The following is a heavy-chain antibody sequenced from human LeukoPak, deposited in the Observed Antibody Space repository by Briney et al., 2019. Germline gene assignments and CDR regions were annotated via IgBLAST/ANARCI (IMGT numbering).Heavy chain of an antibody. Sequence: PGGSLRLSCAASGFNFDDYAMHWVRQAPGKGLEWVSGISWNGGSTGYADPVKGRFTIARDNAKNSLYLQMNSLRAEDTALYYCAREKPFYDSSGYYYPIAFDYWGQGTLVTVSS. J-gene: IGHJ4*02. CDR2: ISWNGGST. CDR1: GFNFDDYA. CDR3: AREKPFYDSSGYYYPIAFDY. V-gene: IGHV3-20*04. D-gene: IGHD3-22*01.